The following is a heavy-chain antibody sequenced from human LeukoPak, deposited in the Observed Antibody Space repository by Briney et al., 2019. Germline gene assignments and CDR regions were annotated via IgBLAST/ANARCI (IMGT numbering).Heavy chain of an antibody. Sequence: SETLSLTCTVSGGSISSYYWSWIRQPPGKGLEWIGYIYYSGSTSYNPSLKSRVTISVDTSKNQFSLKLSSVTAADTAVYYCARVRRSRYGAGIRGYYYYYMDVWGKGTTVTVSS. CDR3: ARVRRSRYGAGIRGYYYYYMDV. V-gene: IGHV4-59*01. CDR1: GGSISSYY. J-gene: IGHJ6*03. D-gene: IGHD3-10*01. CDR2: IYYSGST.